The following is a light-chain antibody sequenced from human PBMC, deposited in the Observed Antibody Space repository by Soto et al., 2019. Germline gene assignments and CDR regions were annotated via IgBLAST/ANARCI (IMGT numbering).Light chain of an antibody. CDR2: GAS. V-gene: IGKV3-20*01. CDR3: QQYGNSPIT. CDR1: QTVSSNY. J-gene: IGKJ5*01. Sequence: EIILTQSPDTLSLSPGERATLSCRASQTVSSNYLAWCQQRPGQAPRLLIYGASTRAAGIPDRFSGSGSGTDFTLTITRLEPEDSAVYFCQQYGNSPITFGQGTRLEIK.